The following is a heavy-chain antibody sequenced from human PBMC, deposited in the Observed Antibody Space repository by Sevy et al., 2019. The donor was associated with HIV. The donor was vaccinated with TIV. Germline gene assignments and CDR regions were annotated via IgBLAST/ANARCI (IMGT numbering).Heavy chain of an antibody. V-gene: IGHV3-30*02. CDR2: IQYDGSNK. CDR3: VKEGGGEGGDH. Sequence: GESLKISCAASGFSFSSYGMHWVRQAPGKGLEWMSYIQYDGSNKDYADSVKGRFTISRDNSKNTLYLQRNSLRVEDTAVFYWVKEGGGEGGDHWGQGTLVTVSS. D-gene: IGHD2-21*01. CDR1: GFSFSSYG. J-gene: IGHJ4*02.